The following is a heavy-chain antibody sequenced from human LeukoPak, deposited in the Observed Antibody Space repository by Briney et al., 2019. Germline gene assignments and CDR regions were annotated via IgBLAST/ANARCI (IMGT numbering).Heavy chain of an antibody. V-gene: IGHV4-34*01. Sequence: SETLSLTCAVYGGSFSGYYWSWIRQPPGKGLEWIGEINRSGTTNYNPSLKTRVTISVDTSKNQFSLKLSSVTAADTAVYYCASGYCSSTSCYLLDYWGQGTLVTVSS. J-gene: IGHJ4*02. CDR1: GGSFSGYY. D-gene: IGHD2-2*01. CDR3: ASGYCSSTSCYLLDY. CDR2: INRSGTT.